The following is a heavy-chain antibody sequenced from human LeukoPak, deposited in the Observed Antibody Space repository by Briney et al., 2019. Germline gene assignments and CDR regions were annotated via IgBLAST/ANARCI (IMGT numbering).Heavy chain of an antibody. CDR2: INPNSGGT. D-gene: IGHD1-26*01. CDR3: ARARLGAPYMDYYFDY. Sequence: GASVKVSCKASGYTFTGYYMHWVRQAPGQGLEWMGWINPNSGGTNYAQKFQGRVTMTRDTSISTAYMELSRLRSDDTAVYYCARARLGAPYMDYYFDYWGQGTLVTVSS. CDR1: GYTFTGYY. J-gene: IGHJ4*02. V-gene: IGHV1-2*02.